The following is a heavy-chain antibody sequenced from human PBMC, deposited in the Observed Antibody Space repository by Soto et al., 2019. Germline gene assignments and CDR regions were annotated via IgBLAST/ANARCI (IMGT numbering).Heavy chain of an antibody. D-gene: IGHD5-18*01. CDR2: IYYSGST. V-gene: IGHV4-59*01. Sequence: SETLSLTCTVSGGSISSYYWSWIRQPPGKGLEWIGYIYYSGSTNYNPSLKSRVTISVDTSKNQFSLKLSSVTAADTAVYYCASGVGYSYGSNWFDPWGQGTLVTVSS. CDR3: ASGVGYSYGSNWFDP. J-gene: IGHJ5*02. CDR1: GGSISSYY.